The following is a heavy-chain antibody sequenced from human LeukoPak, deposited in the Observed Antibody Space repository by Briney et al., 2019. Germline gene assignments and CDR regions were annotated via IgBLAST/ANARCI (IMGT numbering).Heavy chain of an antibody. CDR3: ARVRGAKDY. D-gene: IGHD1-26*01. CDR1: GFTVSSNY. J-gene: IGHJ4*02. CDR2: IYSGGST. V-gene: IGHV3-66*01. Sequence: GGSLRLSCAASGFTVSSNYMSWVRQAPGKGLEWVSAIYSGGSTYYADSVKGRFTISRDSSKNTLYLQMNSLRAEDTAVYYCARVRGAKDYWGQGTWSPSPQ.